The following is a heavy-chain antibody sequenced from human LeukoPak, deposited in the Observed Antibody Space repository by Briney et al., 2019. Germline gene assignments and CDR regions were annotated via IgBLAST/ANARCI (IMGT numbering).Heavy chain of an antibody. Sequence: PGGSLRLSCAASGFSFSSYAMSWVRQAPGKGLEWVSSISGSGANTYYAESVKGRFTISRDNSKNTLFLQMNSLRAEDTAVFYCAKRSGYTTGWFFDFWGQGTLVTVSS. J-gene: IGHJ4*02. V-gene: IGHV3-23*01. CDR2: ISGSGANT. CDR3: AKRSGYTTGWFFDF. D-gene: IGHD6-19*01. CDR1: GFSFSSYA.